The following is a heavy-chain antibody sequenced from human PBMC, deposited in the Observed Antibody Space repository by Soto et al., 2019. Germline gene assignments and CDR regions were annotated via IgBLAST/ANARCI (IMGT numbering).Heavy chain of an antibody. Sequence: WGAFGCTISILGCNWVGQARGKGLEWVSNISSSGSTIYYADSAQGRFSISRDNAKNSLYLQMNSLRAEDTAVYYCADVGMRTTTAAFDFWGKGTMVTVSS. CDR2: ISSSGSTI. J-gene: IGHJ3*01. D-gene: IGHD1-1*01. CDR1: GCTISILG. CDR3: ADVGMRTTTAAFDF. V-gene: IGHV3-48*03.